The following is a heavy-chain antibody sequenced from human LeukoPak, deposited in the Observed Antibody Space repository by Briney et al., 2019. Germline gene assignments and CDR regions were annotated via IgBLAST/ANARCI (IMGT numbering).Heavy chain of an antibody. CDR1: GGSISSHY. Sequence: ETLSLTCTVSGGSISSHYWSWVRQAPGKGLEWVSAISGSGGSTYYADSVKGRFTISRDNSKNTLYLQMNSLRAEDTAVYYCAKVRVLRYFDWLAPPNNFDYWGQGTLVIVSS. CDR2: ISGSGGST. J-gene: IGHJ4*02. D-gene: IGHD3-9*01. V-gene: IGHV3-23*01. CDR3: AKVRVLRYFDWLAPPNNFDY.